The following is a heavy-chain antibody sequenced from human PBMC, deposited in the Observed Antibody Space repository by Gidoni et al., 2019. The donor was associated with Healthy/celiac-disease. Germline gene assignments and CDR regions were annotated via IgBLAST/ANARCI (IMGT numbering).Heavy chain of an antibody. CDR3: ARERTDKVVISYYFDY. D-gene: IGHD3-22*01. V-gene: IGHV4-61*02. CDR1: GGPISSGSYY. Sequence: PGLVKPSQTLSLTCTVSGGPISSGSYYWSWIRQPAGKGLEWIGRIYTSGSTNYNPSLKSRVTMSVDTSKTQFSLKLSSVTAADTAVYYCARERTDKVVISYYFDYWGQGTLVTVSS. J-gene: IGHJ4*02. CDR2: IYTSGST.